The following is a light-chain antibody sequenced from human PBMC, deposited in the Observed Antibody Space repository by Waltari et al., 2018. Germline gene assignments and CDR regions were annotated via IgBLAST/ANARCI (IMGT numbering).Light chain of an antibody. CDR2: DVY. J-gene: IGLJ2*01. V-gene: IGLV2-14*03. CDR3: SSYTDDTTLDVI. CDR1: TSDVGSYHY. Sequence: HSALTQPASVSGSPGQPITIPCPGTTSDVGSYHYVSCYQRHPGKAPKLIIYDVYIRPSGVSSRFSGSKSGNTASLTISGLQAEDEGDYYCSSYTDDTTLDVIFGGGTKLTVL.